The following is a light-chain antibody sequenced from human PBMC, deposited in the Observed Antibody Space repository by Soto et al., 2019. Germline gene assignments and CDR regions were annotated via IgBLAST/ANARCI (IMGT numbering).Light chain of an antibody. CDR3: QQRSNWLT. CDR1: QSVGSY. V-gene: IGKV3-11*01. CDR2: DAS. Sequence: EIVLTQSPATLSLSPGERATLSCRASQSVGSYLAWYQQKPGQAPRLLIYDASNRPTGIPARFSGSGSGTDCILTSSLLEAEDVAFYFCQQRSNWLTFGGGTKVEIK. J-gene: IGKJ4*01.